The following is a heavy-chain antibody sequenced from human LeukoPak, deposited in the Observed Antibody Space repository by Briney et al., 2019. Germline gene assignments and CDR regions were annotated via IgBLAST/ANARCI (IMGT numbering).Heavy chain of an antibody. V-gene: IGHV6-1*01. D-gene: IGHD4-17*01. Sequence: SQTLSLTCAISGDSVSSNTAAWNWIRQSPSLGLEWLGRTYYRFKWYSDYAVSVKSRITINAKKFINQFSLQLNAVTPEDTAVYYCARSDYGDSHFDYWGQGTLVTVSS. CDR1: GDSVSSNTAA. CDR2: TYYRFKWYS. J-gene: IGHJ4*02. CDR3: ARSDYGDSHFDY.